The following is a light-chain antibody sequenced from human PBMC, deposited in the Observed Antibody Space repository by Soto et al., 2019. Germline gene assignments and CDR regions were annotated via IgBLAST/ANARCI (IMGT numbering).Light chain of an antibody. CDR3: SSYRSSSLYV. J-gene: IGLJ1*01. CDR2: EVS. Sequence: QSALTQPASVSGSPGQSITISCTGTSSDVGGYNYVSWYQQRPGKAPKLMIYEVSNRPSGVSNRFSGSESGNTASLTISGLQTEDEADYYCSSYRSSSLYVFGSGTKLTVL. V-gene: IGLV2-14*01. CDR1: SSDVGGYNY.